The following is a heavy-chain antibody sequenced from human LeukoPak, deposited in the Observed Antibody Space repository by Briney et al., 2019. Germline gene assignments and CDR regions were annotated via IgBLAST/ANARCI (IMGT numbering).Heavy chain of an antibody. D-gene: IGHD6-19*01. CDR2: INPGGSSI. V-gene: IGHV3-74*01. CDR3: AREGSGWENHDAFDI. Sequence: PGGSLRLSCAASGLTFSSYWMHWVRQVPGKGLVWVARINPGGSSITYADSVKGRFTISRDNAKNSLYLQMNSLRAEDTAVYYCAREGSGWENHDAFDIWGQGTMVTVSS. CDR1: GLTFSSYW. J-gene: IGHJ3*02.